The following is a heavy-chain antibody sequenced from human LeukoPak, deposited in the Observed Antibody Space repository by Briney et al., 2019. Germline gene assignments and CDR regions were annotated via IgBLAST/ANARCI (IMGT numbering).Heavy chain of an antibody. V-gene: IGHV3-33*01. J-gene: IGHJ4*02. CDR3: ATLTGTRSWYSDY. CDR2: IWYDGSNK. D-gene: IGHD6-13*01. CDR1: GFNFKSYG. Sequence: QPGRSLRLSCAASGFNFKSYGMHWVRQAPGKGLEWVAVIWYDGSNKYYADSVEGRFTVSRDNPKNTLYLQMNSLRAEDTAVYYCATLTGTRSWYSDYWGQGTLVTVSS.